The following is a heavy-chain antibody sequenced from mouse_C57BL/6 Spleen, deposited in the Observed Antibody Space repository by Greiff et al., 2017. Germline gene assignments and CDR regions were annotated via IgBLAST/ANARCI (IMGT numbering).Heavy chain of an antibody. Sequence: QVQLQQSGAELARPGASVKLSCKASGYTFTSYGISWVKQRTGQGLEWIGEIYPRSGNTNYNEKFKGKATLTADKSSSTAYMELRSLTSEDSAVYVCAREEGQLRLQGDYWGQGTTLTVSS. CDR3: AREEGQLRLQGDY. CDR2: IYPRSGNT. D-gene: IGHD3-2*02. CDR1: GYTFTSYG. J-gene: IGHJ2*01. V-gene: IGHV1-81*01.